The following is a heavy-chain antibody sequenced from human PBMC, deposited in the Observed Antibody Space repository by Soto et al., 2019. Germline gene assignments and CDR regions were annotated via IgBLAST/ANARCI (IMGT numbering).Heavy chain of an antibody. J-gene: IGHJ5*02. CDR2: IYYSGST. D-gene: IGHD2-2*01. Sequence: SETLSLTCTVSGGSISIYYWRWIRHPPGKGLEWIGYIYYSGSTNYNPSLKSRVTISVDTSKNQFSLKLSSVTAADTAVYYCARVGQLNWFDPWGQGTRVTVS. CDR3: ARVGQLNWFDP. V-gene: IGHV4-59*01. CDR1: GGSISIYY.